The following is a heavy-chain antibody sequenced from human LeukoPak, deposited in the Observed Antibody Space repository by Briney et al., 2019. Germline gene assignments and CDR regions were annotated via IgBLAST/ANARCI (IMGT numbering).Heavy chain of an antibody. CDR2: MNPNSGNT. Sequence: ASVKVSCKASGGTFSSYAISWVRQATGQGLEWMGWMNPNSGNTGYAQKFQGRVTMTRNTSISTAYMELSSLRSEDTAVYYCARTTRRDGYNYGYWGQGTLVTVSS. CDR3: ARTTRRDGYNYGY. V-gene: IGHV1-8*02. J-gene: IGHJ4*02. CDR1: GGTFSSYA. D-gene: IGHD5-24*01.